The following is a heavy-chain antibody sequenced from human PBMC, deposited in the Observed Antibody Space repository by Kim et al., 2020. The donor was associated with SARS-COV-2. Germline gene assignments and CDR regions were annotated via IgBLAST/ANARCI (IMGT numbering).Heavy chain of an antibody. D-gene: IGHD6-13*01. J-gene: IGHJ4*02. Sequence: PSFHAQVTISADKSISTAYLQWSSLKASDTAMYYCARYHIAAAGDANFDYWGQGTLVTVSS. CDR3: ARYHIAAAGDANFDY. V-gene: IGHV5-51*01.